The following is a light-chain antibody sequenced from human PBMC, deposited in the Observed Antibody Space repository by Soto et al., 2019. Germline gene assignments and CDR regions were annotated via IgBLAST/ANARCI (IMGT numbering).Light chain of an antibody. V-gene: IGKV3-20*01. CDR2: GAS. J-gene: IGKJ1*01. CDR1: QSVVSSY. CDR3: QQYGSSPHT. Sequence: EIVLTQSPGTLSLSPGERATISCRASQSVVSSYLAWYQQQPGEAPRLLIDGASSRATGIPDRFSGSGSGTDFTLTISRLEPEDFAVYYCQQYGSSPHTFGQGTKVEIK.